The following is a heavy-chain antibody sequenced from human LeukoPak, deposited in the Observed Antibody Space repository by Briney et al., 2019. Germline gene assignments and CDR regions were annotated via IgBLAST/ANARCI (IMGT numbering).Heavy chain of an antibody. CDR2: IYYSGST. D-gene: IGHD3-10*01. CDR1: GGSISSYY. J-gene: IGHJ4*02. CDR3: ARANQGHYGSGSYYT. Sequence: SETLSLTCTVSGGSISSYYWSWIRQPPGKGLEWIGYIYYSGSTNYNPSLKSRVTMSVDTSKNQFSLKLSSVTAADTAVYYCARANQGHYGSGSYYTWGQGTLVTVSS. V-gene: IGHV4-59*12.